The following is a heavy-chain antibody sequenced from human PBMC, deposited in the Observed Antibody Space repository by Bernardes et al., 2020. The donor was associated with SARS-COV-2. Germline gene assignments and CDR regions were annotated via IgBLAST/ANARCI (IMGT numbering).Heavy chain of an antibody. CDR1: GGSISSSTYY. CDR2: IFYSGNT. D-gene: IGHD3-22*01. Sequence: SETLSLTCTVSGGSISSSTYYWGWIRQPPGKGLEWIGTIFYSGNTYYNPSLKSRVTISVDTSKNQFSLKLSSVTAADTAVYYCARQITFTMIVVVITTHFDYWGQGTLVTVSS. CDR3: ARQITFTMIVVVITTHFDY. V-gene: IGHV4-39*01. J-gene: IGHJ4*02.